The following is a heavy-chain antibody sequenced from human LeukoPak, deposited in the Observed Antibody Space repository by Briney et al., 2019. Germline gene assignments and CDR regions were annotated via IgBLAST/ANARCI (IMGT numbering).Heavy chain of an antibody. D-gene: IGHD5-18*01. Sequence: PGGTLRLSCAASGFTFSSYGMSWVRQAPGKGLEWVSAISGSGGSTCYADSVKGRFTISRDNSKNTLYLQMNSLRAEDKAVYYCAKDGSGYSYGYASVYWGQGTLVTVSS. CDR3: AKDGSGYSYGYASVY. V-gene: IGHV3-23*01. J-gene: IGHJ4*02. CDR2: ISGSGGST. CDR1: GFTFSSYG.